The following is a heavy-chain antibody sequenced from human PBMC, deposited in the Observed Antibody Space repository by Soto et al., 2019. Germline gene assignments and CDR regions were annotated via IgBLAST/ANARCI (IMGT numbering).Heavy chain of an antibody. CDR2: INHSGST. J-gene: IGHJ4*02. V-gene: IGHV4-34*08. D-gene: IGHD6-13*01. CDR1: EGKCIGYG. CDR3: ARQQPWPAY. Sequence: ETLCLSYRVEEGKCIGYGWSWIRQPPGKGLEWIGEINHSGSTNYNPSLKSRISIKPDTSKNQFSLQLNSVTPEDTAVYYCARQQPWPAYWGQGTLVPGSS.